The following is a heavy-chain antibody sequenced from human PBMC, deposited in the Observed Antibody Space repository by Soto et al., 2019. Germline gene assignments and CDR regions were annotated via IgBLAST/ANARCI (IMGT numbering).Heavy chain of an antibody. V-gene: IGHV6-1*01. Sequence: SQTLSLTCAISGDSVSSNSAAWNWIRQSPSSGLEWLGRIYYRSKWYNDYAVSVKSRITINPDTSKNQFSLQLNSVTPEDTAVYYCARVRGVIDTHGEYYYYGMDVWGQGTTVTVSS. CDR3: ARVRGVIDTHGEYYYYGMDV. CDR1: GDSVSSNSAA. CDR2: IYYRSKWYN. J-gene: IGHJ6*02. D-gene: IGHD3-10*01.